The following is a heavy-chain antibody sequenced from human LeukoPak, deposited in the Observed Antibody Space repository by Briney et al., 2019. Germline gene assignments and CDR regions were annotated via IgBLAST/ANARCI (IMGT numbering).Heavy chain of an antibody. Sequence: PGGSLRLSCAASGFTFSSYAMSWVRQAPGKGLEWVSAISGSGGSTYYADSVKGRFTISRDNSKNTLYLQMNSLRAEDTAVYYCAKGQEYYYGSGKKYGMDVWGQGTTVTVSS. V-gene: IGHV3-23*01. J-gene: IGHJ6*02. CDR3: AKGQEYYYGSGKKYGMDV. CDR1: GFTFSSYA. CDR2: ISGSGGST. D-gene: IGHD3-10*01.